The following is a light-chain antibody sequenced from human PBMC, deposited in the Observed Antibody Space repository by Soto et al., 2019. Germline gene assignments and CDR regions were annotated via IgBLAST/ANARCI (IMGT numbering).Light chain of an antibody. Sequence: DIQMSQSPSTLSASVGDRVTITCRASQSISSWLAWYQQKPGKAPKLLIYKASSLESGVPSRFSGSGSGTESTLTISSLQPDDFATYYCQQYNSYSPTFGQGTRLEIK. CDR2: KAS. CDR3: QQYNSYSPT. V-gene: IGKV1-5*03. J-gene: IGKJ5*01. CDR1: QSISSW.